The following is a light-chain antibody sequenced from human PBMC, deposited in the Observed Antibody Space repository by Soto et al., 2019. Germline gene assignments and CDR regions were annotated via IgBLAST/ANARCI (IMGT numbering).Light chain of an antibody. CDR3: CSYAGSREV. J-gene: IGLJ1*01. CDR2: DVS. V-gene: IGLV2-11*01. CDR1: SSDVGGYNY. Sequence: QSVLTQPRSVSGYPGQSVTISCTGTSSDVGGYNYVSWYQQHPGKAPKLMIYDVSKRPSGVPDRFSGSKSGNTASLTISGLQAEDEADYYCCSYAGSREVFGTGTKVTVL.